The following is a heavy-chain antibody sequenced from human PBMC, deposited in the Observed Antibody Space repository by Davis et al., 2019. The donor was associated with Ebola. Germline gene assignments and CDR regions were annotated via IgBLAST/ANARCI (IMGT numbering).Heavy chain of an antibody. J-gene: IGHJ4*02. D-gene: IGHD3-10*01. V-gene: IGHV1-18*01. Sequence: AASVKVSCKASGYTFTSYGISWVRQAPGQGLEWMGWISAYNGNTNYAQKLQGRVTMTTDTSTSTAYMELSSLRSEDTAVYYCAKTPLRYYYGSGSYYDYWGQGTLVTVSS. CDR3: AKTPLRYYYGSGSYYDY. CDR2: ISAYNGNT. CDR1: GYTFTSYG.